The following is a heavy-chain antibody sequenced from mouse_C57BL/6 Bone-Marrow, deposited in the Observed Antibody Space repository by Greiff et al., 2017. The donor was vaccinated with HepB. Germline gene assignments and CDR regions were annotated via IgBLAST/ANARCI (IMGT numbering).Heavy chain of an antibody. CDR2: IDPETGGT. CDR3: TRSTTVVARDWFAY. V-gene: IGHV1-15*01. J-gene: IGHJ3*01. CDR1: GYTFTDYV. D-gene: IGHD1-1*01. Sequence: QVQLQQSGAELVRPGASVTLSCKASGYTFTDYVMHWVKQTPVHGLEWIGAIDPETGGTAYNQKFKGKAILTADKSSSTAYMELRSLTSEDSAVYYCTRSTTVVARDWFAYWGQGTLVTVSA.